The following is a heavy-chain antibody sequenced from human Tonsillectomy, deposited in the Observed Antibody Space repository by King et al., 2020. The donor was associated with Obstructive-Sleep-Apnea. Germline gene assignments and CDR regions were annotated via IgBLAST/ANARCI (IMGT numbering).Heavy chain of an antibody. D-gene: IGHD3-9*01. V-gene: IGHV5-51*01. CDR3: ARRDDILTSYYFDY. CDR1: GYSFTSYW. CDR2: IHPYDSDT. Sequence: VQLVESGAEVRKPGESLKISCKGSGYSFTSYWNGWVRQMPGKGLEWMGVIHPYDSDTRYNPSFEGQVTFSVDKSINTAYLQWTSLKASDTAIYYCARRDDILTSYYFDYWGQGTLVTVSS. J-gene: IGHJ4*02.